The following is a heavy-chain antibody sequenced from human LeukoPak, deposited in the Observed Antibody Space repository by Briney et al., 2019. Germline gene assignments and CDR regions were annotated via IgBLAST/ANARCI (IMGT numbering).Heavy chain of an antibody. D-gene: IGHD7-27*01. CDR2: IYYSGST. V-gene: IGHV4-59*01. Sequence: SETLSLTCTVSGGSISSYYWSWIRQPPGKGLEWIGYIYYSGSTNYNPSLKSRVTISVDTSKNQFSLKLSSVTAADTAVYYCARAVIGGRELGIGFDYWGQGTLVTVSS. CDR3: ARAVIGGRELGIGFDY. CDR1: GGSISSYY. J-gene: IGHJ4*02.